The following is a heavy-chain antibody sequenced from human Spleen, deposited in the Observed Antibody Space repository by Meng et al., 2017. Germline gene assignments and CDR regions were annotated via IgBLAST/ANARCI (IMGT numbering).Heavy chain of an antibody. CDR2: IYQSGNT. D-gene: IGHD1/OR15-1a*01. V-gene: IGHV4-4*02. CDR1: GDSIRRTNW. J-gene: IGHJ5*02. CDR3: ARRTTFGIGSWFDP. Sequence: KTSGTPSVPCTVSGDSIRRTNWCSWVRQSPGKGVEWIGEIYQSGNTNYNRCLESRVTISLDRSKNQFYLKLSSVTAADTAVYYCARRTTFGIGSWFDPWGQGILVTVSS.